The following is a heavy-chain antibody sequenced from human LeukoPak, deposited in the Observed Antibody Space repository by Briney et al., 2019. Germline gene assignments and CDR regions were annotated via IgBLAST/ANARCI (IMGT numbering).Heavy chain of an antibody. CDR2: IYSGGST. CDR3: ASPIAVAGHYYYYGMDV. Sequence: GGSLRLSCAASGFTVSSNYMSWVRQAPGKGLEWVSVIYSGGSTYYADSVKGRFTISRDNSKNTLYLQMNSLRAEDTAVYYCASPIAVAGHYYYYGMDVWGQGTTVTVSS. J-gene: IGHJ6*02. V-gene: IGHV3-66*01. CDR1: GFTVSSNY. D-gene: IGHD6-19*01.